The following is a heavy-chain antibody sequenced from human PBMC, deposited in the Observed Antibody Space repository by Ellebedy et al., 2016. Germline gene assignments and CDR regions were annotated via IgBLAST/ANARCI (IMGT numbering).Heavy chain of an antibody. V-gene: IGHV2-5*01. Sequence: SGPTLVKPTQTLTLTCTFSGFSLDTGAVVVGWVRQPPGRAPEWLAFIYGHDDKRYSPSLRNRLTITKDTSKNQVVLTLTNMDPVDTATYYCVHRTTVTSFDCWGQGTLVTVSS. J-gene: IGHJ4*02. CDR1: GFSLDTGAVV. CDR3: VHRTTVTSFDC. CDR2: IYGHDDK. D-gene: IGHD4-17*01.